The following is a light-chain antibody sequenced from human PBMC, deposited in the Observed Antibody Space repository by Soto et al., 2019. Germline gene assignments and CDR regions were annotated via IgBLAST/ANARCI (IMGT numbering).Light chain of an antibody. CDR1: SSDIGGYNM. CDR2: EVT. J-gene: IGLJ1*01. V-gene: IGLV2-14*01. CDR3: SSYAGRSNV. Sequence: QSVLTQPASVSGSPGQSITISCTGTSSDIGGYNMVSWYQQHPRKAPKLMIYEVTNRPSGISDRFSASKSGNTASLTISGLQAEDEGDYYCSSYAGRSNVFGTGTKVTVL.